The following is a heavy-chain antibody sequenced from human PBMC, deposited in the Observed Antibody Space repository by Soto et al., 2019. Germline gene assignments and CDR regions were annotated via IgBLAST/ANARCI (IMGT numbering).Heavy chain of an antibody. D-gene: IGHD2-8*01. CDR2: ISSNGRST. J-gene: IGHJ4*02. CDR3: ARDRCTNGVCYAPSDY. V-gene: IGHV3-64*01. Sequence: GGSLRLSCATSGFTFSTYAMHWVRQAPGKGLEYVSAISSNGRSTYYANSVKGRFTISRDNSKNTLYLQMDSLRAEDMAVYYCARDRCTNGVCYAPSDYWGQGTLASVSS. CDR1: GFTFSTYA.